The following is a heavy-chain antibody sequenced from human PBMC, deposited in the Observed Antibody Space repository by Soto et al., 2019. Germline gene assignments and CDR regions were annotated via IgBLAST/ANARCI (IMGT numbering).Heavy chain of an antibody. Sequence: PGGSLRLSCEVSGFVFSMYSMSWVRQTPGKGLEWVAKIPQEGVDGHYADSVKGRFTISRDNGKNSLYLQMNNLRAEDTAVYYCARDNLIPTEHDFFYGSDVWGRGATVTVSS. CDR1: GFVFSMYS. CDR2: IPQEGVDG. J-gene: IGHJ6*02. CDR3: ARDNLIPTEHDFFYGSDV. D-gene: IGHD1-1*01. V-gene: IGHV3-7*03.